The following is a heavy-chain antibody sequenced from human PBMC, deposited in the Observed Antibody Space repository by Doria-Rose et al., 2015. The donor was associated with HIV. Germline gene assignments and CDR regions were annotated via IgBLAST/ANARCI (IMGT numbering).Heavy chain of an antibody. J-gene: IGHJ3*02. V-gene: IGHV3-9*01. CDR1: GFRFDDYA. CDR2: ISWNSDTI. D-gene: IGHD2-21*02. Sequence: VQLVQSGGGLLQPGRALRLSCAASGFRFDDYAMHWVRQTPGKGLEWVAGISWNSDTIDYANSVKGRFTISRDNAKNSLYLQMNSLRAEDTALYYCTKRRGVTDIDPFDIWGQGTMAIVSS. CDR3: TKRRGVTDIDPFDI.